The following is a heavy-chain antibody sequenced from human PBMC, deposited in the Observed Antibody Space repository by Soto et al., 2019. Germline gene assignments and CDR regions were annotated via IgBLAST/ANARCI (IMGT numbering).Heavy chain of an antibody. CDR1: GGTFSSYA. CDR3: GGIAVAGGCYYYGMDV. CDR2: IIPIFGTA. J-gene: IGHJ6*02. D-gene: IGHD6-19*01. Sequence: QVQLVQSGAEVKKPGSSVKVSCKASGGTFSSYAISWVRQAPGQGLEWMGGIIPIFGTANYAQKFQGRVTIAADESRSTGYMERSSLRSEDAAVYYCGGIAVAGGCYYYGMDVWGQGTTVTVSS. V-gene: IGHV1-69*01.